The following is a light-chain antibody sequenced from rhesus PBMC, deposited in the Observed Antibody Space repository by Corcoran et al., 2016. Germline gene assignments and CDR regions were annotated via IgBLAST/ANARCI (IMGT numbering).Light chain of an antibody. CDR1: QGISSY. CDR3: QQGNNNPWT. V-gene: IGKV1-32*02. J-gene: IGKJ1*01. Sequence: DIQMSQSPSSLSASVGDRVTITCRASQGISSYLNWYQQKPGKAPKLLINYANSLASGVPSRSSGSGSGTEFTLTISSLQPEDFATYYCQQGNNNPWTFGQGTKVEIK. CDR2: YAN.